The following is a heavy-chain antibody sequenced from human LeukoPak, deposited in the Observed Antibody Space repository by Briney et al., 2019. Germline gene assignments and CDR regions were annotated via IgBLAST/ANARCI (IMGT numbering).Heavy chain of an antibody. V-gene: IGHV3-7*01. D-gene: IGHD6-13*01. CDR2: IKQDGSEK. J-gene: IGHJ4*02. CDR1: GFTFSSYW. Sequence: GGSLRLSCAASGFTFSSYWMSWVRQAPGKGLEWVANIKQDGSEKYYVDSVKGRFTISRDNAKNSLYLQMNSLRAEDTAVYYCARLIAAAGTGREYWGQGTLVTVSS. CDR3: ARLIAAAGTGREY.